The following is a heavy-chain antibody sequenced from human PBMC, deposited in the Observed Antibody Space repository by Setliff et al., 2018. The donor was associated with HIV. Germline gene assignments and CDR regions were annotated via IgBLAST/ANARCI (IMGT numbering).Heavy chain of an antibody. V-gene: IGHV4-38-2*01. J-gene: IGHJ3*02. CDR2: IYHSGST. Sequence: SETLSLTCAVSGYSIGSGYYWGWIRQPPGKGLEWIGSIYHSGSTYYNPSLKSRVTISVDTSKNQFSLKLSSVTAADTAVYYCARPNSSGWYPGAFDIWGQGTMVTVSS. CDR1: GYSIGSGYY. D-gene: IGHD6-19*01. CDR3: ARPNSSGWYPGAFDI.